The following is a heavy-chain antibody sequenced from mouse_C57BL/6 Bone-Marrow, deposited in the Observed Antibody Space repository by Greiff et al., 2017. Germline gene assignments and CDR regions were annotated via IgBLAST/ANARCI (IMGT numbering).Heavy chain of an antibody. CDR3: AVDITTVVYFYF. CDR2: ISAGGSYT. D-gene: IGHD1-1*01. V-gene: IGHV5-4*01. CDR1: GFTFSSYA. Sequence: EVQGVESGGGLVKPGGSLKLSCAASGFTFSSYAMSWVRQTPEKRLEWVETISAGGSYTHYPDNVKGRFTISRDNAQNNLYLQMIPLKSEDTAMYYCAVDITTVVYFYFWCSGTTVTVSS. J-gene: IGHJ1*01.